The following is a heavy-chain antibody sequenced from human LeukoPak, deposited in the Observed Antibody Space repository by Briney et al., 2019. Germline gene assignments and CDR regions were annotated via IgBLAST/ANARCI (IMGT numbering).Heavy chain of an antibody. CDR1: GYTFTSYG. CDR2: ISAYNGNT. D-gene: IGHD4/OR15-4a*01. Sequence: ASVKVSCKASGYTFTSYGISWVRQAPGQGLEWMGWISAYNGNTNYAQKLQGRVTMTTDTSTSTAYMELSSLRSEDTAVYYCARNHYGPNGYYYYYYMDVWGKGTTVTVSS. J-gene: IGHJ6*03. V-gene: IGHV1-18*01. CDR3: ARNHYGPNGYYYYYYMDV.